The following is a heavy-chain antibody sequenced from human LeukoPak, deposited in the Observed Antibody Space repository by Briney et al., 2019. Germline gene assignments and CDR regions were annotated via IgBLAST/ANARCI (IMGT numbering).Heavy chain of an antibody. J-gene: IGHJ4*02. Sequence: GRSLRLSCAASGFTFGSYGMHWVRQAPGKGLEWVSVIYSGGSTYYADSVKGRFTISRDNSKNTLYLQMNSLRAEDTAVYYCARVIEAGTVDYWGQGTLVTVSS. CDR3: ARVIEAGTVDY. V-gene: IGHV3-NL1*01. CDR2: IYSGGST. CDR1: GFTFGSYG. D-gene: IGHD6-19*01.